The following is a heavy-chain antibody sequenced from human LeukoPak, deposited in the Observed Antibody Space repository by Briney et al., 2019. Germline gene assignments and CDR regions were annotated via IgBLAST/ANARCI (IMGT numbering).Heavy chain of an antibody. J-gene: IGHJ4*02. CDR1: GFTFSSYA. V-gene: IGHV3-23*01. CDR3: AKDRRGCTGTSCYYRFDY. D-gene: IGHD2-2*01. CDR2: ISGSGGST. Sequence: GGSLRLSCAASGFTFSSYAMSWVRQAPGKGLGWVSGISGSGGSTHYADSVKGRFTISRDNSKNTLYLQMNSLRAEDTAVYYCAKDRRGCTGTSCYYRFDYWGQGTLGTVSS.